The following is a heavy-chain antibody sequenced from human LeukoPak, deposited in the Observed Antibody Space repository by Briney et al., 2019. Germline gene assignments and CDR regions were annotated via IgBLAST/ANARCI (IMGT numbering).Heavy chain of an antibody. CDR1: GGSFSGYY. J-gene: IGHJ6*03. D-gene: IGHD4-17*01. Sequence: SSETLSLTCAVYGGSFSGYYWSWIRQPPGKGLEWIGEINHSGSTNYNPSLKSRVTISVDTSKNQFSLKLSSVTAADTAVYYCARHEDYGDQRNYYYYYMDVWGKGTTVTVSS. CDR2: INHSGST. CDR3: ARHEDYGDQRNYYYYYMDV. V-gene: IGHV4-34*01.